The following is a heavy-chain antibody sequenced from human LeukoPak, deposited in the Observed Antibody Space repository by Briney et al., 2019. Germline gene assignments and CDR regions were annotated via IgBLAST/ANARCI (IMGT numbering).Heavy chain of an antibody. V-gene: IGHV4-34*12. CDR2: MFYSGST. CDR1: GGSSSGYY. D-gene: IGHD3-10*02. Sequence: SETLSLTCAVYGGSSSGYYWSWIRQPPGKGLEWIGNMFYSGSTYYTPSLKSRVTISLDTSKNQFSLKLSSVTAADTALYYCARDSVRAANAFDIWGQGTMVTVSS. CDR3: ARDSVRAANAFDI. J-gene: IGHJ3*02.